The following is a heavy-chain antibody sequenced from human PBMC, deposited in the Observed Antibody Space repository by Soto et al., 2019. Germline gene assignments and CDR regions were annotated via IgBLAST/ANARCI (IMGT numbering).Heavy chain of an antibody. CDR3: TTNNAPHCTTTSCFRPF. CDR2: IKSESDGGTT. CDR1: GFTFSNAW. Sequence: EVPLVDSGGGLVKPGGSLRLSCAASGFTFSNAWLTWVRQAPGKGLECVGRIKSESDGGTTDFTAPVNDRFTISRDDSKNTLYLQMNNLKTEDTAVYYCTTNNAPHCTTTSCFRPFWGQGTLVTVSS. D-gene: IGHD2-2*01. J-gene: IGHJ4*02. V-gene: IGHV3-15*01.